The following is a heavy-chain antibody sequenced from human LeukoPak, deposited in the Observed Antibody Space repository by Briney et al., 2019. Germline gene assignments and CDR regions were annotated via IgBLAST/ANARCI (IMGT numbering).Heavy chain of an antibody. CDR1: GGSTSSSSYY. J-gene: IGHJ6*02. Sequence: SETLSLTCTVSGGSTSSSSYYWGWIRQPPGKGLEWIGSIYYSGSTYYNPSLKSRVTISVDTSKNQFSLKLSSVTAADTAVYYCARPRTAGYYGMDVWGQGTTVTVSS. V-gene: IGHV4-39*01. D-gene: IGHD3-10*01. CDR2: IYYSGST. CDR3: ARPRTAGYYGMDV.